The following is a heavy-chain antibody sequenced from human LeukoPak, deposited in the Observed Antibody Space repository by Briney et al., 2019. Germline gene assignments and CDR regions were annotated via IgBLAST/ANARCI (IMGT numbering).Heavy chain of an antibody. V-gene: IGHV3-53*01. Sequence: GGSLRLSCTASGFTVSNNYMIWVRQAPGKGLEWGALIYSGGTTYYAASVKGRFTISRDNSNNTLYLQMTNVRVEDTAVYYCARDPPGIAASVSGGWGQGTLVTVSS. CDR3: ARDPPGIAASVSGG. CDR2: IYSGGTT. J-gene: IGHJ4*02. D-gene: IGHD6-13*01. CDR1: GFTVSNNY.